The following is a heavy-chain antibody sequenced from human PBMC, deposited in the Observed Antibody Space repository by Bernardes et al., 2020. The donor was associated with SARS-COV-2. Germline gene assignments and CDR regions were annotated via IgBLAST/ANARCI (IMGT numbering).Heavy chain of an antibody. CDR1: GYTFTSYG. D-gene: IGHD6-13*01. Sequence: ASVKVSCKASGYTFTSYGISWVRQAPGQGLEWMGWISAYNGNTNYAQRFQGRVTMTADTSTATAYMELRSLRSDDTAVIYCARVIAAGLSDFWGQGTLVTASS. CDR3: ARVIAAGLSDF. V-gene: IGHV1-18*01. J-gene: IGHJ4*02. CDR2: ISAYNGNT.